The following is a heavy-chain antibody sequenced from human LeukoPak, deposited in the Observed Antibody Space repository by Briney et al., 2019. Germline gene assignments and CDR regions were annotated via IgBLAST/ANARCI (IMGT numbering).Heavy chain of an antibody. J-gene: IGHJ2*01. CDR3: AKDFDSSGYHYWYFDL. CDR2: ISGSGGTT. V-gene: IGHV3-23*01. Sequence: GGSLRLSCEASGFAFSNYAMSWVRQAPGKGLEWVARISGSGGTTNYADPVKGRFTISRDNSRTTLYLQMNGVSAGDGAFYYCAKDFDSSGYHYWYFDLWGRGTLVAVSS. D-gene: IGHD3-22*01. CDR1: GFAFSNYA.